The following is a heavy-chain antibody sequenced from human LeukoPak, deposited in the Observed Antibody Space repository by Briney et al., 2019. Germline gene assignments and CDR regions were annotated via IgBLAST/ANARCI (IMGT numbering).Heavy chain of an antibody. CDR2: IDRDDNK. CDR1: GGSISSYYW. D-gene: IGHD6-19*01. V-gene: IGHV2-70*18. Sequence: TLSLTCTVSGGSISSYYWSWIRQPPGKALEWLALIDRDDNKYYGTSLKTRFIISKDTSKNQVVLTMTNMDPADTATYFCARVMRDTSDWYLFDHWGQGMLVTVSS. CDR3: ARVMRDTSDWYLFDH. J-gene: IGHJ4*02.